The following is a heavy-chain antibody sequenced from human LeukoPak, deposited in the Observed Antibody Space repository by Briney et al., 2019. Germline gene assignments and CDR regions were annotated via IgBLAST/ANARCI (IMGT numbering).Heavy chain of an antibody. CDR2: MNPNSGNT. Sequence: GASAKVSCKASGYTFTSYDINWVRQATGQGLEWMGWMNPNSGNTGYAQKFQGRVTITRNTSISTAYMELSSLRSEDTAVYYCAAGLVVPAVFDYWGQGTLVTVSS. D-gene: IGHD2-2*01. V-gene: IGHV1-8*03. J-gene: IGHJ4*02. CDR1: GYTFTSYD. CDR3: AAGLVVPAVFDY.